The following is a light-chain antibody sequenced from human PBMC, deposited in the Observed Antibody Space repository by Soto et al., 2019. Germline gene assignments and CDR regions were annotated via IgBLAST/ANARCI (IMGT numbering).Light chain of an antibody. Sequence: EIVMTQSPATLSVCPGERATLSCRASQSITGNLTWYQQKPGQAPRLLIYDASTRATGIPARFSGSGSGTEFTLTISSLQSEDFAVYYCQQYNNWPLTFGGGTKVEIK. CDR2: DAS. J-gene: IGKJ4*01. V-gene: IGKV3-15*01. CDR3: QQYNNWPLT. CDR1: QSITGN.